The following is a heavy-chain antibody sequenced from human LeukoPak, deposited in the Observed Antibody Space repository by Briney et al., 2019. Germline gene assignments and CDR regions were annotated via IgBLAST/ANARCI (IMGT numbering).Heavy chain of an antibody. CDR3: AKDRRTGTTSYAFDI. J-gene: IGHJ3*02. CDR2: ISYDGSNK. V-gene: IGHV3-30-3*01. D-gene: IGHD1-1*01. CDR1: GFTFSSYA. Sequence: GGSLRLSCAASGFTFSSYAMHWVRQAPGKGLEWVAVISYDGSNKYYADSVKGRFTISRDSSRNTLYLQMNSLRAEDTAVYYCAKDRRTGTTSYAFDIWGQGTMVTVSS.